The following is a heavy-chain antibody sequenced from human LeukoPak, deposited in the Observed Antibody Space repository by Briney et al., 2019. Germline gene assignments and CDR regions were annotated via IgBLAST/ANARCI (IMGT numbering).Heavy chain of an antibody. Sequence: GGSLRLSCAASGFSFSDAWMSWVRQAPGKGLEWVANIKQDGSEKYYVDSVKGRFTISRDNAKNSLYLQMNSLRAEDTAVYYCARALEYSSGWFASWGQGTLVTVSS. CDR2: IKQDGSEK. V-gene: IGHV3-7*01. CDR3: ARALEYSSGWFAS. CDR1: GFSFSDAW. D-gene: IGHD6-19*01. J-gene: IGHJ5*02.